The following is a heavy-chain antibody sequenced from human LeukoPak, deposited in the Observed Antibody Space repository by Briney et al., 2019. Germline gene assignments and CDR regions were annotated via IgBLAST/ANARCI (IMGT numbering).Heavy chain of an antibody. CDR1: GFTFSSYA. Sequence: PGGSLRLSCAASGFTFSSYAMHWVRQAPGKGLEWVAVTAYDGSNKYYADSVKGRFTISRDNSKKTLYLQMDDLRAEDTAMYYCARDSPRISSETFLYYFDYWGQGTLVTVSS. J-gene: IGHJ4*02. CDR3: ARDSPRISSETFLYYFDY. V-gene: IGHV3-30*04. D-gene: IGHD3-22*01. CDR2: TAYDGSNK.